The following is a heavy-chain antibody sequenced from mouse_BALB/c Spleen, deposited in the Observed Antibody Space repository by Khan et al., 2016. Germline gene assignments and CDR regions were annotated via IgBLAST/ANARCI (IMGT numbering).Heavy chain of an antibody. CDR3: ARSLLRLPHFDY. D-gene: IGHD1-2*01. CDR2: INTETGEP. V-gene: IGHV9-2-1*01. J-gene: IGHJ2*01. Sequence: QIQLVQSGPELKKPGETVKISCKASGYTFTDYSMHWVKQAPGKGLKWMGWINTETGEPKYADDFKGRFAFSLETSASTAYLQINNLKNEDAATYFCARSLLRLPHFDYWGQGTTLTVSS. CDR1: GYTFTDYS.